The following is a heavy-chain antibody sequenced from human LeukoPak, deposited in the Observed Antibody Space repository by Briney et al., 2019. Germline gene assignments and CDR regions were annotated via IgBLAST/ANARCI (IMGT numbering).Heavy chain of an antibody. CDR3: ATLGIAAAGTDFDY. V-gene: IGHV1-2*04. J-gene: IGHJ4*02. Sequence: ASVKVSCKASGYTFTGYYMHWVRQAPGQGLEWMGWINPNSGGTNYAQKFQGWVTMTRDTSISTAYMELSRLRSDDMAVYYCATLGIAAAGTDFDYWGQGTLVTVSS. CDR2: INPNSGGT. CDR1: GYTFTGYY. D-gene: IGHD6-13*01.